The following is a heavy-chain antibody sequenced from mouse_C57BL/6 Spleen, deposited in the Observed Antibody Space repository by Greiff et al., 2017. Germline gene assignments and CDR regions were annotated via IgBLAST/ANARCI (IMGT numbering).Heavy chain of an antibody. D-gene: IGHD1-1*02. Sequence: EVKVVESGGGLVKPGGSLKLSCAASGFTFSDYGMHGVRQAPEKGLEWVAYISSGSSTIYYADTVKGRFTISRDNAKNTLFLQMTSLRSEDTAMYYCAIWSFADWGQGTLVTVSA. V-gene: IGHV5-17*01. J-gene: IGHJ3*01. CDR3: AIWSFAD. CDR1: GFTFSDYG. CDR2: ISSGSSTI.